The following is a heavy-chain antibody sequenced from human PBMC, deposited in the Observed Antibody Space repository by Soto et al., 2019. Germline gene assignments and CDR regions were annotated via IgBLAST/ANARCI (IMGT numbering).Heavy chain of an antibody. CDR2: ISAYNGNT. Sequence: ASVKVSCKASGYTFTSYGISWVRQAPGQGLEWMGWISAYNGNTNYAQKLQGRVTMTTDTSTSTAYMELRSLRSDDTAVYYCARLTHYYDSVVGFDPWGQGTLVTVSS. CDR1: GYTFTSYG. CDR3: ARLTHYYDSVVGFDP. D-gene: IGHD3-22*01. J-gene: IGHJ5*02. V-gene: IGHV1-18*01.